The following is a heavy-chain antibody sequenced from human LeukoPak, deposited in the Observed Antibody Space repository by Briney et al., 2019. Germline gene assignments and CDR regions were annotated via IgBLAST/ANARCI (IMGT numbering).Heavy chain of an antibody. CDR2: TNPNSVNT. D-gene: IGHD3-10*01. V-gene: IGHV1-8*01. J-gene: IGHJ1*01. Sequence: ASVKVSCKASGYTFTSYDINWVRQATGQGLEWMGWTNPNSVNTVYAQKFQGRVTMTRNTSISTAYMELSSLRSEDTAVYYCARGVTSPTPDFQHWGQGTLVTVSS. CDR1: GYTFTSYD. CDR3: ARGVTSPTPDFQH.